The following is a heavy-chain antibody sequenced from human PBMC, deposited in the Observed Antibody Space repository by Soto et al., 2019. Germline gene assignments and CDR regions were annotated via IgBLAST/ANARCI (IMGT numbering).Heavy chain of an antibody. D-gene: IGHD3-3*01. Sequence: EVQLVESGGGLVQPGRSLRLSCAASGFTFDDYAMHWVRQAPGKGLEWVSGISWNSGSIGYADSVKGRFTISRDNAKNSLYLQMNSLRAEDTALYYRAKDGVSSAFGVVYFDYWGQGTLVTVSS. CDR1: GFTFDDYA. V-gene: IGHV3-9*01. CDR2: ISWNSGSI. J-gene: IGHJ4*02. CDR3: AKDGVSSAFGVVYFDY.